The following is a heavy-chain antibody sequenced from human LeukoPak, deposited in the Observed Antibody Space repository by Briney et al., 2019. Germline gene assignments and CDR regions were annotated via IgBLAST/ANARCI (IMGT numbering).Heavy chain of an antibody. V-gene: IGHV1-18*01. Sequence: ASVRVSCKASGYTFTSYGISWVRQAPGQGLEWMGWISAYNGNTNYAQKLQGRVTMTTDTSTSTAYMELRSLRSDDTAVYYCATLRSAAVDNWFDPCGQGSLVTVSS. D-gene: IGHD6-13*01. CDR2: ISAYNGNT. J-gene: IGHJ5*02. CDR3: ATLRSAAVDNWFDP. CDR1: GYTFTSYG.